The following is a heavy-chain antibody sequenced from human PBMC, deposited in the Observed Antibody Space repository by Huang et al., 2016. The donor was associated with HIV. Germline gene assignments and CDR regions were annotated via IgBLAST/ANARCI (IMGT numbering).Heavy chain of an antibody. CDR1: GGASSRYS. V-gene: IGHV1-69*13. CDR2: INPIFNTT. D-gene: IGHD1-20*01. J-gene: IGHJ1*01. CDR3: ARTSNWKAEYFRY. Sequence: QVQLVQSGAEVRRPGSSVKVSCKASGGASSRYSFSGARKAPGQVIEWMGGINPIFNTTNYAQKFQGRVTITADESATAVYMDLSSLRFDDTAVYYCARTSNWKAEYFRYWGQGTLVTVSS.